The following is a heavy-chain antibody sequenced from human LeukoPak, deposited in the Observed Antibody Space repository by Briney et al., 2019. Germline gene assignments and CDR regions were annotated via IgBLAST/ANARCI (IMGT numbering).Heavy chain of an antibody. V-gene: IGHV1-2*02. D-gene: IGHD3-22*01. J-gene: IGHJ4*02. CDR3: ARDPYLYYYDSSGYYGWDY. CDR1: GYTFTGYY. CDR2: INPNSGGT. Sequence: ASVKVSCKASGYTFTGYYMHWVRQAPGQGLEWMGWINPNSGGTNYAQKFQGRVTMTRDTSISTAYMELSRLRSDDTAVYYCARDPYLYYYDSSGYYGWDYWGQGTLVSVAS.